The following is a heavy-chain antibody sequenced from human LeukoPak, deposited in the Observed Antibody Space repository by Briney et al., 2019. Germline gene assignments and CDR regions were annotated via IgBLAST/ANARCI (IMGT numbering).Heavy chain of an antibody. CDR3: AKDSYYYYDSSCYATYYFDY. CDR1: GFTFDDYA. D-gene: IGHD3-22*01. J-gene: IGHJ4*02. CDR2: ISGDGGST. Sequence: GVSLRLSCAASGFTFDDYAMHWVRQAPGKGLEWVSLISGDGGSTYYADSVKGRFTISRDNSKNSLYLQMNSLRTEDTALYYCAKDSYYYYDSSCYATYYFDYWGQGTLVTVSS. V-gene: IGHV3-43*02.